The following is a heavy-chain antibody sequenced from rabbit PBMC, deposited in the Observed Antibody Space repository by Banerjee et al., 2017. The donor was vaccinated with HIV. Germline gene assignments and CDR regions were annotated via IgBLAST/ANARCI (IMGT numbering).Heavy chain of an antibody. CDR2: IDAGSSGTT. V-gene: IGHV1S40*01. Sequence: QSLEESGGDLVKPGASLTLTCTASGFSFSSSYYMCWVRQAPGKGLEWITCIDAGSSGTTYYASWAKGRFTISKTSSTTVTLQMTSLTAADTATYFCARRYAGDVSVGYGRAFNLWGQGTLVTVS. CDR3: ARRYAGDVSVGYGRAFNL. J-gene: IGHJ4*01. CDR1: GFSFSSSYY. D-gene: IGHD4-2*01.